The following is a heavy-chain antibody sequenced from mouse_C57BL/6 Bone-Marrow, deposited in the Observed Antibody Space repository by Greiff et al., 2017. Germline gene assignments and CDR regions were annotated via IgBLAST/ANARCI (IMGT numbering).Heavy chain of an antibody. CDR1: GYTFTSYW. D-gene: IGHD2-3*01. CDR2: IDPSDSYT. Sequence: QVQLQQPGAELVMPGASVKLSCKASGYTFTSYWMHWVKQRPGQGLEWIGEIDPSDSYTNYNQKFKGKSTLTVDKSSSTAYMQLGSLTSEDSAVYYCARSGGWLLFVYWGLGTTLPVSS. V-gene: IGHV1-69*01. CDR3: ARSGGWLLFVY. J-gene: IGHJ2*01.